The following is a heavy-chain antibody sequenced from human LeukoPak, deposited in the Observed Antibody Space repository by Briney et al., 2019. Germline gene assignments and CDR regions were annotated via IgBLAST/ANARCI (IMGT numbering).Heavy chain of an antibody. CDR1: GYTFTGYY. CDR2: INPNSGGT. Sequence: ASVKVSCKASGYTFTGYYMHWVRQAPGQGLEWMGWINPNSGGTNYAQKLQGRVTMTRDTSISTAYMELSRLRSDDTAVYHCARDNGGSSYEHYFDYWGQGTLVTVSS. CDR3: ARDNGGSSYEHYFDY. J-gene: IGHJ4*02. V-gene: IGHV1-2*02. D-gene: IGHD6-13*01.